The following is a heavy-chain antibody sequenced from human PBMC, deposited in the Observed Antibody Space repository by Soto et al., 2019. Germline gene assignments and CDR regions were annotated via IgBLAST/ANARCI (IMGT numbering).Heavy chain of an antibody. CDR1: GFTFSSYA. CDR3: ARDLEQWGLWTLPDY. Sequence: GGSLRLSCAASGFTFSSYAMHWVRQAPGKGLEWVTVISYDGSNKYYADSVKGRFTISRDNSKNTLYLQMNSLRAEDTAVYYCARDLEQWGLWTLPDYWGQGTLVTVSS. CDR2: ISYDGSNK. D-gene: IGHD6-19*01. J-gene: IGHJ4*02. V-gene: IGHV3-30-3*01.